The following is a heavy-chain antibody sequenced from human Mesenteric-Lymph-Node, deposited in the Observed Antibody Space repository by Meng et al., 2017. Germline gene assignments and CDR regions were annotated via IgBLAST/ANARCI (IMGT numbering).Heavy chain of an antibody. CDR1: GFTFSSYA. CDR3: ARGMILDDAFDI. CDR2: ISSNGGST. D-gene: IGHD2-15*01. J-gene: IGHJ3*02. Sequence: GESLKISCAASGFTFSSYAMSWVRQAPGKGLEYVSAISSNGGSTYYANSVKGRFTISRDNSKNTLYLQMGSLRAEDMAVYYCARGMILDDAFDIWGQGTMVTVSS. V-gene: IGHV3-64*01.